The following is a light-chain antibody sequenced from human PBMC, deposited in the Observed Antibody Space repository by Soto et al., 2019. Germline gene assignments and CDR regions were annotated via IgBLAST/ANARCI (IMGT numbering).Light chain of an antibody. J-gene: IGLJ1*01. Sequence: QSALTQPASVSGSPGQSITISCTGTSSDVGGYNYVAWYQQHPGKAPKVMIYDVSNRPSGVSNRFSGSKSGNTAFLTISGLQAEDEADYYCSSYTTSSTYVFGTGTKVTVL. CDR3: SSYTTSSTYV. V-gene: IGLV2-14*01. CDR2: DVS. CDR1: SSDVGGYNY.